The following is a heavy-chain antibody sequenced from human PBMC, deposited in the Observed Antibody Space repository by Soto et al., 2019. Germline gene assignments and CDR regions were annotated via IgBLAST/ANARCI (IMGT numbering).Heavy chain of an antibody. V-gene: IGHV4-30-4*01. J-gene: IGHJ6*02. CDR3: ARDYYDSSGYHSEYYYYGMDV. CDR2: IYYSGST. CDR1: GGSISSGDYY. D-gene: IGHD3-22*01. Sequence: SETLSLTCTVSGGSISSGDYYWSWIRQPPGKGLEWIGYIYYSGSTYYNPSLKSRVTISVDTSKNQFSLKLSSVTAADTAVYYCARDYYDSSGYHSEYYYYGMDVWGQGTTVTVSS.